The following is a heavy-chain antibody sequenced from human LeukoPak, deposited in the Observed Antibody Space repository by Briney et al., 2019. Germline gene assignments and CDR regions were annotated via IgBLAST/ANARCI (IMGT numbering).Heavy chain of an antibody. D-gene: IGHD6-19*01. Sequence: SVKVSCTASGGTFSSYAISWVRQAPGQGLEWMGGIIPIFGTANYAQKFQGRVTITADESTSTAYMELSSLRSEDTAVYYCARLAVAGVGGSYMIDYWGQGTLVTVSS. CDR1: GGTFSSYA. V-gene: IGHV1-69*13. CDR2: IIPIFGTA. J-gene: IGHJ4*02. CDR3: ARLAVAGVGGSYMIDY.